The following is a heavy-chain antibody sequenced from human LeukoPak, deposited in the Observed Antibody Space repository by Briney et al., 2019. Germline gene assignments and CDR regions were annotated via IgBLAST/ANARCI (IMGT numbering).Heavy chain of an antibody. J-gene: IGHJ4*02. CDR1: GYTFTSYG. CDR3: ARDVITMVRGVIKSLTDY. CDR2: ISAYNGNT. Sequence: ASVKVSCKASGYTFTSYGISWVRQAPGQGLEWMGWISAYNGNTNYAQKLQGRVTMTTDTSTSTAYMELRSLRSDDTAVYYCARDVITMVRGVIKSLTDYWGQGTLVTVSS. V-gene: IGHV1-18*01. D-gene: IGHD3-10*01.